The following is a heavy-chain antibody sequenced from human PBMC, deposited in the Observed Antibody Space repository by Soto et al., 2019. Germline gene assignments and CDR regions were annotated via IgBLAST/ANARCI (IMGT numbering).Heavy chain of an antibody. CDR3: ARDVREISGAYYYYGMDV. Sequence: QVQLVQSGAEVEKPGASVKVSCMASGYTFTNYGVSWVRQAPGQGLEWMGWISAHNGNTKSAQKLQGRVTMTTDTSTGTAYMDLRSLRPDDTAVYYCARDVREISGAYYYYGMDVWGQGTTVTVSS. D-gene: IGHD2-15*01. J-gene: IGHJ6*02. CDR1: GYTFTNYG. V-gene: IGHV1-18*01. CDR2: ISAHNGNT.